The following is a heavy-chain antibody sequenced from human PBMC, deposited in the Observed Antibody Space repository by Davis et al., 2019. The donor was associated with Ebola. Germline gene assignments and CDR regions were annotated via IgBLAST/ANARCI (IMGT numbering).Heavy chain of an antibody. CDR2: IAEDGSNK. V-gene: IGHV3-30-3*01. J-gene: IGHJ4*02. D-gene: IGHD6-19*01. CDR3: ARDLGAVAGIFDY. CDR1: GVTFSSYA. Sequence: GESLKISCAASGVTFSSYAMHWVRQAAGKGLEWVGVIAEDGSNKYYADSVKGRFTISRDNSKNTLYLQMNSLRAEDTAVYYCARDLGAVAGIFDYWGQGPLVTVSS.